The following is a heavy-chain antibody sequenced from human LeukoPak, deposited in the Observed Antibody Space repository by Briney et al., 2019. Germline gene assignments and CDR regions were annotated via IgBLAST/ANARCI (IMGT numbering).Heavy chain of an antibody. V-gene: IGHV3-23*01. CDR3: AKASPNPYYDSSGYNDY. D-gene: IGHD3-22*01. J-gene: IGHJ4*02. CDR1: GFTFSSHW. Sequence: GGSLRLSCAASGFTFSSHWMHWVRQAPGKGLEWVSAISGGGGSTYYADSVKGRFTISRDNSKNTLYLQMNSLRAEDTAVYYCAKASPNPYYDSSGYNDYWGQGTLVTVSS. CDR2: ISGGGGST.